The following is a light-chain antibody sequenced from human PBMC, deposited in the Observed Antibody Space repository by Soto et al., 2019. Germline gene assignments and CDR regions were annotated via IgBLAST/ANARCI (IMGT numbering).Light chain of an antibody. V-gene: IGKV1-9*01. Sequence: IQLTQSPSSLSASVGDRVTITCRASQDINKFLAWFQLKPGKAPNLLILSASTLQSAVPSRFSGGGSGTDFTLTISSLQHEDFATYYCQQLKTYPYTFGQGTKLEIK. CDR1: QDINKF. J-gene: IGKJ2*01. CDR2: SAS. CDR3: QQLKTYPYT.